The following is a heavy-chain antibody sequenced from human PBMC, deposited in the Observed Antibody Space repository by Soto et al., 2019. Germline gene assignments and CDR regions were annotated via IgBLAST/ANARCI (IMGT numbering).Heavy chain of an antibody. CDR1: GFTFSSYA. V-gene: IGHV3-23*01. J-gene: IGHJ4*02. Sequence: PGGSLRLSCAASGFTFSSYAMSWVRQAPGKGLEWVSAISGSGGSTYYADSVKGRFTISRDNSKNTLYLQMNSLRAEDTAVYYCTKTQRGVAVAGYFDYWGQGTMVTVYS. D-gene: IGHD6-19*01. CDR3: TKTQRGVAVAGYFDY. CDR2: ISGSGGST.